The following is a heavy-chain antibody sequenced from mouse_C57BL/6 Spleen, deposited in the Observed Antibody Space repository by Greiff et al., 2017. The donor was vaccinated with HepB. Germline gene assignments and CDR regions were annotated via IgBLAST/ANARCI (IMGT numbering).Heavy chain of an antibody. V-gene: IGHV6-3*01. Sequence: VQLKESGGGLVQPGGSMKLSCVASGFTFSNYWMNWVRQSPEKGLEWVAQIRLKSDNYATHYAESVKGRFTISRDDSKSSVYLQMNNLRAEDTGIYYCTALYGSSYAWFAYWGQGTLVTVSA. CDR2: IRLKSDNYAT. CDR1: GFTFSNYW. J-gene: IGHJ3*01. D-gene: IGHD1-1*01. CDR3: TALYGSSYAWFAY.